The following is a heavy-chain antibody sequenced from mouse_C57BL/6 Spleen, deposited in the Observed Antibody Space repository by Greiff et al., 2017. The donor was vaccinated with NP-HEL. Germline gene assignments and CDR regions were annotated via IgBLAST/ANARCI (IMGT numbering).Heavy chain of an antibody. CDR2: IYPYNGVS. Sequence: VQLQQPGPELVKPGASVKISCKASGYSFTGYYMHWVKQSPGNILDWIGYIYPYNGVSNYNQKFKGKATLTVDKSSSTGYMELRSLTSEDSAVYYCARRGFEGDYEFAYWGQGTLVTVSA. CDR1: GYSFTGYY. J-gene: IGHJ3*01. D-gene: IGHD2-13*01. CDR3: ARRGFEGDYEFAY. V-gene: IGHV1-31*01.